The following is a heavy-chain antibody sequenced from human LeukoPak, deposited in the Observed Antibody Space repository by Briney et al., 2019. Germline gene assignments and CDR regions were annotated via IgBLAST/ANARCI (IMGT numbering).Heavy chain of an antibody. Sequence: GGSLRLSCAASGFTFSYYTMSWVRQAPGKGLEWVSSISSTGSSIYYADSVKGRFTISRDNAMNSLHLQMSSLRVEDTAVYYCARDDVAWNDVHWFDPWGQGTLVTVSS. CDR2: ISSTGSSI. V-gene: IGHV3-21*01. CDR3: ARDDVAWNDVHWFDP. CDR1: GFTFSYYT. J-gene: IGHJ5*02. D-gene: IGHD1-1*01.